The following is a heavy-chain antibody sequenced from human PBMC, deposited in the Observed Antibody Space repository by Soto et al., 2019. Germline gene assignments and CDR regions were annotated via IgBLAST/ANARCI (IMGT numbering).Heavy chain of an antibody. Sequence: QVQLVESGGGVVQPGRSLRLSCAASGFTFSSYGMHWVRQAPGKGLEWVAVISYDGSNKYYADSVKGRFTISRDNSKNTLYLQMNSLRAEDTAVYYCAKQSLYDSSGYYYAFDIWGQGTMVTVSS. CDR2: ISYDGSNK. CDR1: GFTFSSYG. D-gene: IGHD3-22*01. J-gene: IGHJ3*02. V-gene: IGHV3-30*18. CDR3: AKQSLYDSSGYYYAFDI.